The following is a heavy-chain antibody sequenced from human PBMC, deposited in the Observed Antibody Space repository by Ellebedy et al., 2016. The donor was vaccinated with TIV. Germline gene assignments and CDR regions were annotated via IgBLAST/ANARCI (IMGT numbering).Heavy chain of an antibody. Sequence: SETLSLTCTVSGGSVSSGCYYWSWTRQPPGKGLEWTGYIYYSGSTNYNPSLKSRVTISVDTSKNQFSLKLSSVTAADTAVYYCARSKELLWFGEFYFDYWGQGTLVTVSS. J-gene: IGHJ4*02. CDR2: IYYSGST. V-gene: IGHV4-61*01. CDR3: ARSKELLWFGEFYFDY. D-gene: IGHD3-10*01. CDR1: GGSVSSGCYY.